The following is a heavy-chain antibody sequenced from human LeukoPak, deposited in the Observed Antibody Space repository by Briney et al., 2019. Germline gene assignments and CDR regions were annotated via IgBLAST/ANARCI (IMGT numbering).Heavy chain of an antibody. D-gene: IGHD5-18*01. J-gene: IGHJ3*02. Sequence: PGGSLRLSCAASGFTFSSYAMSWVRQAPGKGLEWVSAISGSGGSTYYADYVKGRFTISRDNSKNTLYLQMNSLRAEDTAVYYCAKALCGYSYGDAFDIWGQGTMVTVSS. CDR1: GFTFSSYA. CDR3: AKALCGYSYGDAFDI. CDR2: ISGSGGST. V-gene: IGHV3-23*01.